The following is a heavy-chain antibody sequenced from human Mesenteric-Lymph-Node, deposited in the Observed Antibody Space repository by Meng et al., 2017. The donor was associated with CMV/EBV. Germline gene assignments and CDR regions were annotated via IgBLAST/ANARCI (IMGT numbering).Heavy chain of an antibody. J-gene: IGHJ4*02. CDR1: GFTFSSYW. D-gene: IGHD3-16*01. V-gene: IGHV3-7*01. CDR2: IKQDGSEI. CDR3: ARDGGRKDDY. Sequence: GESLKISCAASGFTFSSYWMNWVRQAPGKGLEWVANIKQDGSEIYYVDSVKGRFIISRDNAKNSLYLQMNSLRVEDTAVYYCARDGGRKDDYWGQGALVTVSS.